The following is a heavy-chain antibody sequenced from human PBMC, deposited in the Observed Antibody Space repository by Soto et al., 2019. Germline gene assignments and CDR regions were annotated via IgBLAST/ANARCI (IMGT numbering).Heavy chain of an antibody. CDR1: GGSISSYY. V-gene: IGHV4-59*01. CDR3: ARAIDWFDP. J-gene: IGHJ5*02. Sequence: PSETLSLTCTVSGGSISSYYWSWIRQPPGKGLEWIGYIYYRGSTNYNPSLKSRVNISVDTSKNQFSLKLSSVTAADTAVYYCARAIDWFDPWGQGTLVTVS. CDR2: IYYRGST.